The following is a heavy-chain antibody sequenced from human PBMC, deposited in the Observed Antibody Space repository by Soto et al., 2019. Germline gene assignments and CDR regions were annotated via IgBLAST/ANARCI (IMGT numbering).Heavy chain of an antibody. CDR2: ISGSGTTI. D-gene: IGHD3-10*01. V-gene: IGHV3-48*01. Sequence: EVQLVESGGGLVQPGGSLRLSCAASGFTFSSYSMNWVRQAPGKGLEWLSFISGSGTTIHYADSVKGRFTISIDNAKNSLYLQMNSLRAEDTAVYYCARDVAVREEYWGQGTLVTVSS. J-gene: IGHJ4*02. CDR1: GFTFSSYS. CDR3: ARDVAVREEY.